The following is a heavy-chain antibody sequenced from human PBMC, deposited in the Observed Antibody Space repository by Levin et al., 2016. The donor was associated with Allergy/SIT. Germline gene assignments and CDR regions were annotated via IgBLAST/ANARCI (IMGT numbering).Heavy chain of an antibody. Sequence: GESLKISCTVSGFTFSNYAMNWVRQAPGKGLEWVSGISSSGTTTSFADSVKGRFAISRDNSKNILYLHMNNLRAEDTATYFCVKDKSGDWYSFFDNWGQGTPVTVSS. CDR1: GFTFSNYA. J-gene: IGHJ4*02. V-gene: IGHV3-23*01. CDR3: VKDKSGDWYSFFDN. D-gene: IGHD2-21*02. CDR2: ISSSGTTT.